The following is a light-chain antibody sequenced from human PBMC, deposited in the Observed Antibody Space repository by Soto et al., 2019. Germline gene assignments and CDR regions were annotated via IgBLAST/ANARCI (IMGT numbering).Light chain of an antibody. CDR3: QQRRNWLT. CDR2: DAS. V-gene: IGKV3-11*01. J-gene: IGKJ4*01. Sequence: EIVLTQSPATLSLSPGERATLSCRASQSVSSYLAWYQQKPGQAPRLLIYDASNRATGIPARFSGSGSGTDFTLTISSLEPEGCAVYYCQQRRNWLTFGGGTKVEIK. CDR1: QSVSSY.